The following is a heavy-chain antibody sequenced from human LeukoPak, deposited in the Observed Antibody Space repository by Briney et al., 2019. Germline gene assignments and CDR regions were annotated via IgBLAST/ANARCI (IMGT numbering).Heavy chain of an antibody. CDR2: ISSSSSTI. D-gene: IGHD4-11*01. J-gene: IGHJ3*02. V-gene: IGHV3-48*01. CDR1: GFTFSSYS. Sequence: GGSLRLSCAASGFTFSSYSMNWVRQAPGKGLEWVSYISSSSSTIYYADSVKGRFTISRDNAKNSLYLQMNSLRAEDTAVYYCARRHDYRIDDAFDIWGQGTMVTVSS. CDR3: ARRHDYRIDDAFDI.